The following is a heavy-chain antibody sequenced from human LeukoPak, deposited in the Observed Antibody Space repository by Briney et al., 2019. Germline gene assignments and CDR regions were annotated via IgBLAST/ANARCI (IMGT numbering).Heavy chain of an antibody. J-gene: IGHJ2*01. CDR2: IYYSGSP. V-gene: IGHV4-59*08. Sequence: PSETLSLTCTVSGGSISSYYWSWIRRPPGKGLEWIGYIYYSGSPNYNPSLKSRVTISVDTSKNQFSLKLSSVTAADTAVYYCARQVRPMTYYDFWSGYPYWYFDLWGRGTLVTVSS. D-gene: IGHD3-3*01. CDR3: ARQVRPMTYYDFWSGYPYWYFDL. CDR1: GGSISSYY.